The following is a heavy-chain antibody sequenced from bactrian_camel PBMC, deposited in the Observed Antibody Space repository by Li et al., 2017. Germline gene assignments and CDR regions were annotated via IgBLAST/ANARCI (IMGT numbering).Heavy chain of an antibody. Sequence: HVQLVESGGGSVQVGGSLRLSCAASGNIASSYCMGWFRQAPGKEREGVAAIYIGGSSIFYVDSVKGRFTISQDNANGTLYLQMDSLRPEDTAMYYCASGPWGYCTRAKWEGGMNNWGKGTQVTVS. CDR2: IYIGGSSI. V-gene: IGHV3S54*01. D-gene: IGHD1*01. CDR1: GNIASSYC. J-gene: IGHJ7*01.